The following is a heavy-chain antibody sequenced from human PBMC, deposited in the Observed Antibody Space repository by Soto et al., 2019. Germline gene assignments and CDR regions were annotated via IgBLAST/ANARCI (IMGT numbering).Heavy chain of an antibody. CDR2: ISPKSGGT. J-gene: IGHJ4*02. Sequence: QVQLVQSGAEVQKPGTSVKVSCQASGYTFSAYYLHWLRQAPGQGLEWMGGISPKSGGTHYAPKFAGRGTLTPGTSISTAFMELSRLTSDDTAVSSCARGPRTQLWFPNVYWGQGTLVTVSS. D-gene: IGHD5-18*01. CDR1: GYTFSAYY. V-gene: IGHV1-2*02. CDR3: ARGPRTQLWFPNVY.